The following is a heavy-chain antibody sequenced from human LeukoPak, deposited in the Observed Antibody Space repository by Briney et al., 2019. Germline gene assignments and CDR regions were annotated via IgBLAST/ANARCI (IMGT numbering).Heavy chain of an antibody. V-gene: IGHV4-30-2*01. CDR3: ARERTRGGYCSGGSCPNWFDP. J-gene: IGHJ5*02. CDR1: GGSISSGGYS. CDR2: IYHSGST. D-gene: IGHD2-15*01. Sequence: SETLSLTCAVSGGSISSGGYSWSWIRQPPGKGLEWIGYIYHSGSTYYNPSLKSRVTISVDRSKNQFSLKLSSVTAAETAVYYCARERTRGGYCSGGSCPNWFDPWGQGTLVTVSS.